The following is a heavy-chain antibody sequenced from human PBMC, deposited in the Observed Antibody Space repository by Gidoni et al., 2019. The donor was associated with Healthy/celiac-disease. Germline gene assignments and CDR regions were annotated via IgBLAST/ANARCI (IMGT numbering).Heavy chain of an antibody. CDR1: GGSISSYY. CDR2: IYYSGST. D-gene: IGHD3-22*01. CDR3: AREKPKTMIARADAFDI. Sequence: QVQLQESGPGLVKPSETLSLTCTVSGGSISSYYWSWIRQPPGKGLEWIGYIYYSGSTNYNPSLKSRVTISVDTSKNQFSLKLSSVTAADTAVYYCAREKPKTMIARADAFDIWGQGTMVTVSS. V-gene: IGHV4-59*01. J-gene: IGHJ3*02.